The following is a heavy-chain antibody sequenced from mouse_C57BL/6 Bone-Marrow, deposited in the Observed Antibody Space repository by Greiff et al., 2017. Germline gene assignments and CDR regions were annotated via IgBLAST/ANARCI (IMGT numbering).Heavy chain of an antibody. V-gene: IGHV1-72*01. CDR3: SHGNYFYWYFAV. CDR2: IDPNCGGT. Sequence: VQLQQPGAELVKPGASVKLSCKASGYTFTSYWMHWVKQRPGRGLEWIGRIDPNCGGTKYNEKFKSKATLTVDKTSSTAYMQLRRLTSESSAGYYCSHGNYFYWYFAVWGTGTTVTVSS. CDR1: GYTFTSYW. D-gene: IGHD2-1*01. J-gene: IGHJ1*03.